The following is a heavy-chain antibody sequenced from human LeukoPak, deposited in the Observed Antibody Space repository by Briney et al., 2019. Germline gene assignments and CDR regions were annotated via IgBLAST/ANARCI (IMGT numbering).Heavy chain of an antibody. CDR1: GFTFDDYA. Sequence: GGSLRLSCAASGFTFDDYAMHWVRQAPGKGLEWVSGISWNSGSIGYADSVKGRFTISRDNAKNSLYLQMNSLRAEDTALYYCAKAFGYDSSGYTYRSFDYWGQGTLVTVSS. V-gene: IGHV3-9*01. CDR2: ISWNSGSI. D-gene: IGHD3-22*01. CDR3: AKAFGYDSSGYTYRSFDY. J-gene: IGHJ4*02.